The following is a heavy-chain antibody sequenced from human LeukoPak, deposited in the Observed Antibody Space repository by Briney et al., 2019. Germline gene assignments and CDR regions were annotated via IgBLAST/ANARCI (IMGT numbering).Heavy chain of an antibody. Sequence: PSETLSLTCSVSGGSISSDYWTWVRQPPGKGLEWIGCIYYSGSTNYNPSLKSRVTISLDTSKNQFSLKLSSVTAADTAVYYCARESPYDGAFDIWGQGTVVTVSS. V-gene: IGHV4-59*01. CDR3: ARESPYDGAFDI. J-gene: IGHJ3*02. CDR1: GGSISSDY. D-gene: IGHD5-12*01. CDR2: IYYSGST.